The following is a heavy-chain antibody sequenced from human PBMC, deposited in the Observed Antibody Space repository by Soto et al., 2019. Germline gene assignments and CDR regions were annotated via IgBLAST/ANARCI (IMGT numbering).Heavy chain of an antibody. CDR3: ASSVLVTSTMNYFDL. CDR1: GYSFSNFW. D-gene: IGHD3-3*02. V-gene: IGHV5-51*01. CDR2: IYPDDSET. J-gene: IGHJ4*02. Sequence: GESLKISCQASGYSFSNFWIAWVRQMPGKGLEWLGIIYPDDSETRYSPSFLGRVTISADKSIKTTYLQWSSLKASDTAIYFCASSVLVTSTMNYFDLWGQGTLVTVSS.